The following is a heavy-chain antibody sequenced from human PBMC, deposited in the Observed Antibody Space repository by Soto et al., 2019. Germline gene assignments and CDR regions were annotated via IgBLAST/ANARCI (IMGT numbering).Heavy chain of an antibody. CDR2: TIPIIGTT. CDR3: GVGDSSDTGDP. CDR1: GDTLSTHG. J-gene: IGHJ5*02. Sequence: QVQLVQSGAEVKKPGSSVKVSCKASGDTLSTHGISWVRQAPGQGLEWMGGTIPIIGTTDYAEKFQGRVTISADESTTIAYLELSRLRPDDTAVLYCGVGDSSDTGDPWGQGALVTVSS. D-gene: IGHD5-18*01. V-gene: IGHV1-69*01.